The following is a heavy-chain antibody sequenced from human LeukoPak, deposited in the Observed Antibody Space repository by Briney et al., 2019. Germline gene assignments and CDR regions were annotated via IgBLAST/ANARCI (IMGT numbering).Heavy chain of an antibody. V-gene: IGHV4-4*07. J-gene: IGHJ6*02. CDR2: IYTSGST. CDR1: GGSIRSYY. CDR3: ARDIPASYHYYYGMDV. Sequence: SETLSLTCTVSGGSIRSYYWSWIRQPAGKGLEWIGRIYTSGSTNYNPSLKSRVTMSVDTSKNQFSLKLSSVTAADTAVYYCARDIPASYHYYYGMDVWGQGTTVTVSS. D-gene: IGHD3-16*02.